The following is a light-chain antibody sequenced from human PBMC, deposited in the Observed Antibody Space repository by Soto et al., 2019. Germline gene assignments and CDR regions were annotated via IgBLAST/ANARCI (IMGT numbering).Light chain of an antibody. CDR2: DAS. CDR3: QERTNWLCS. J-gene: IGKJ3*01. CDR1: QSVGSL. V-gene: IGKV3-11*01. Sequence: SPGTFSLTQGEIVILSCRASQSVGSLLAWYQHNPGQAPRLLIFDASYRAAGIPARFRGSGSGTDFTLTIDSLVPEDFAVYYCQERTNWLCSFGPATTAD.